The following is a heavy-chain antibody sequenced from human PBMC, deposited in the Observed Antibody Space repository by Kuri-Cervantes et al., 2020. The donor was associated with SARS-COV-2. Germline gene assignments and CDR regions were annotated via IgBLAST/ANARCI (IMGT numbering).Heavy chain of an antibody. J-gene: IGHJ4*02. CDR2: IYYSGST. CDR1: GGSISSYY. D-gene: IGHD3-3*01. Sequence: ESLKISCTVSGGSISSYYWSWIRQPPGKGLERIGYIYYSGSTNYNPSLKSRVTISVDTSKNQFSLKLSSVTAADTAVYYCARVVVWSGYYFDYWGQGTLVTVSS. V-gene: IGHV4-59*01. CDR3: ARVVVWSGYYFDY.